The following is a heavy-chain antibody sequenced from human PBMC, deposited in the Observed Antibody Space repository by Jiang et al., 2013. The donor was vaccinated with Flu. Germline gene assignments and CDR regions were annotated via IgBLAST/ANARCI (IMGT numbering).Heavy chain of an antibody. Sequence: PPGKALEWLALIYWDDDKRYSPSLKSRLTITKDTSKNQVVLTMTNMDPVDTATYYCAHRRVFGLRGCGGDCSPIHNWFDPWGQGTLVTVSS. D-gene: IGHD2-21*02. J-gene: IGHJ5*02. CDR2: IYWDDDK. V-gene: IGHV2-5*02. CDR3: AHRRVFGLRGCGGDCSPIHNWFDP.